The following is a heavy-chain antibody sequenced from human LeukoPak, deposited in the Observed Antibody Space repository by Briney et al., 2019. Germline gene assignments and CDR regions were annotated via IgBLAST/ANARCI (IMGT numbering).Heavy chain of an antibody. V-gene: IGHV3-23*01. J-gene: IGHJ4*02. Sequence: GGSLRLSCAASGFTFNNYAMNWVRQAPGKGLEWVSSISGGGETTYYADSAKGRFTISRDNSQNTLYLQMNSLRAEDTAVYYCARDSADYFEYFFFDYWGQETLVTVSS. CDR2: ISGGGETT. D-gene: IGHD4-17*01. CDR3: ARDSADYFEYFFFDY. CDR1: GFTFNNYA.